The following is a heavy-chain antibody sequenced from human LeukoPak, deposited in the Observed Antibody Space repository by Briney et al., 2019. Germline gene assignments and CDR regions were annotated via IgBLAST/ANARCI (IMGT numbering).Heavy chain of an antibody. V-gene: IGHV4-59*01. CDR3: ARLTNYGSGNYYNDY. D-gene: IGHD3-10*01. CDR1: GGSISSYY. J-gene: IGHJ4*02. Sequence: PSETLSLTCTVSGGSISSYYWSWIRQPPGKGLEWIGYIYYSGSTNYNPSLKSRVTISVDTSKNQFSLKLSSVTAADTAVYYCARLTNYGSGNYYNDYWGQGTLVTVSS. CDR2: IYYSGST.